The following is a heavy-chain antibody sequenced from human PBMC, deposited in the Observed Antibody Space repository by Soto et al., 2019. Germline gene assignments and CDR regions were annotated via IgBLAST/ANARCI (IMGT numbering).Heavy chain of an antibody. CDR1: GYTFTSYA. J-gene: IGHJ3*02. Sequence: QVQLVQSGAEVKKPGASVKVSCKASGYTFTSYAMHWVRQAPGQRLEWMGWINAGNGNTKYSQKLHGRVTITRDTSASTAYMELSRLRSEDTAVYYCARGASMVRGVILDVFDIWCQGKMVTVSS. CDR2: INAGNGNT. D-gene: IGHD3-10*01. CDR3: ARGASMVRGVILDVFDI. V-gene: IGHV1-3*01.